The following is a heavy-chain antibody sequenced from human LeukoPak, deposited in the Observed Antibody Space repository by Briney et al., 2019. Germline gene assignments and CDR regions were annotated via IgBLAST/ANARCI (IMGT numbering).Heavy chain of an antibody. CDR3: ASSDYGAFDY. CDR1: GFTFDDYT. CDR2: INWDGDST. Sequence: GGSLRLSCAASGFTFDDYTMHWVRQAPGKGLEWVSVINWDGDSTNYADSVKGRFTISRDNAKNSLYLQMNSLRAEDTAVYYCASSDYGAFDYWGQGTLVTVSS. V-gene: IGHV3-43*01. J-gene: IGHJ4*02. D-gene: IGHD4-17*01.